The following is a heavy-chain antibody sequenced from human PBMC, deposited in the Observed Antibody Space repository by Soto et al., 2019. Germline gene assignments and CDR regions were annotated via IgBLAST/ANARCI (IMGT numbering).Heavy chain of an antibody. CDR2: IYHSGNT. Sequence: QVQLQESGPGLVKPSGTLSLTCAVSGGSISSSNWWSWVRQPPGKGLEWIGEIYHSGNTNYNPSLKSRVTMAVDKSRNQCSLKLSSVTAADTDVYYCARRWGEGRVDYWGQGTLVTVSS. J-gene: IGHJ4*02. CDR1: GGSISSSNW. V-gene: IGHV4-4*02. D-gene: IGHD3-10*01. CDR3: ARRWGEGRVDY.